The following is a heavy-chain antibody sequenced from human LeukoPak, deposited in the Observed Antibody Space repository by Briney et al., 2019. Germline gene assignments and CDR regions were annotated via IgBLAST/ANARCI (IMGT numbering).Heavy chain of an antibody. CDR1: GGSISSYY. V-gene: IGHV4-59*08. J-gene: IGHJ4*02. CDR2: IYYSGST. D-gene: IGHD5-12*01. Sequence: SETLSLTCTVSGGSISSYYWSWIRQPPGKGLEWLGYIYYSGSTNYNPSLKSRVTISIDTSKNQFSLKLSSVTAADTAVYYCARVSRTFGSSGYGYYYFDYWGQGTLVTVSS. CDR3: ARVSRTFGSSGYGYYYFDY.